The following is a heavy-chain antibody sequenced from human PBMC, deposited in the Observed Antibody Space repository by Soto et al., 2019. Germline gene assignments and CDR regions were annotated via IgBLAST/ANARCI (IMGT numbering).Heavy chain of an antibody. CDR1: GYSISSNNW. Sequence: QLQLQESGPGLVKPSDTLSLTCLVSGYSISSNNWWGWIRQPPGKGLEWIGYIHYSGSTYYNPSLKSRVTMSMETSKSQLSLKLSSLTAVDTAMYYCARSGYGDYLGASDIWGQGTMVTVSS. D-gene: IGHD4-17*01. CDR2: IHYSGST. J-gene: IGHJ3*02. CDR3: ARSGYGDYLGASDI. V-gene: IGHV4-28*01.